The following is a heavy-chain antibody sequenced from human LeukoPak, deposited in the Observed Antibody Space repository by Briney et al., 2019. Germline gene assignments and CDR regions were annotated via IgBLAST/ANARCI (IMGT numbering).Heavy chain of an antibody. CDR1: GFTFNSHW. D-gene: IGHD4-23*01. CDR3: ARDPHLKLYGGNSGSFDY. Sequence: GGSLRLSCAASGFTFNSHWMHWVRQAPGKGLVWVSRISSDGTNTNYADSVKGRFTISRDNAKNTLYLQMNSLRVEDTAVYYCARDPHLKLYGGNSGSFDYWGQGTLVTVSS. J-gene: IGHJ4*02. CDR2: ISSDGTNT. V-gene: IGHV3-74*01.